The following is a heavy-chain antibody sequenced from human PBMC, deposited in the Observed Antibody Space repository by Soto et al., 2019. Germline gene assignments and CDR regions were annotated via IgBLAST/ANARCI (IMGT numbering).Heavy chain of an antibody. CDR2: INPDGSIT. J-gene: IGHJ4*02. CDR1: GFTFSRYW. Sequence: EVQLVESGGGLVQPGGSLRLSCAASGFTFSRYWMHWIRQAPEKGLVWVSRINPDGSITNYADSVKGRFTVSRDNTKNKLYLQMNSLRAEDTAVYYCARDLNWNQADYWGQGTLVTVSS. V-gene: IGHV3-74*01. CDR3: ARDLNWNQADY. D-gene: IGHD1-20*01.